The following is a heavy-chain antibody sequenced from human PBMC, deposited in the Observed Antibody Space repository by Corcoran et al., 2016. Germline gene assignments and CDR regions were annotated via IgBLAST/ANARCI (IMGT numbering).Heavy chain of an antibody. J-gene: IGHJ4*02. Sequence: EVQLVESGGGLVQPGGSLRLSCAASGFPFDTYWMNWVRQAPGKGLEWVAHIKGGDNEKYYVDSVKGLFTISRDNDKKLVYRKMNSLRAEDTAVYYCGRSSWNDYWGQGTLVTVSS. CDR3: GRSSWNDY. CDR2: IKGGDNEK. D-gene: IGHD6-13*01. V-gene: IGHV3-7*01. CDR1: GFPFDTYW.